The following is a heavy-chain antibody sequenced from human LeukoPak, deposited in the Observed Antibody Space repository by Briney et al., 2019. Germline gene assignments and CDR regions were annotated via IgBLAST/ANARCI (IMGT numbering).Heavy chain of an antibody. CDR3: ASGGLRSHFDY. V-gene: IGHV3-53*01. J-gene: IGHJ4*02. D-gene: IGHD4-17*01. CDR2: IYSGGST. Sequence: GGSLRLSCVASGFSFSTYGMTWVRQAPGKGLEWVSVIYSGGSTYYADSVKGRFTISRDNSKNTLYLQMNSLRAEDTAVYYCASGGLRSHFDYWGQGTLVTVSS. CDR1: GFSFSTYG.